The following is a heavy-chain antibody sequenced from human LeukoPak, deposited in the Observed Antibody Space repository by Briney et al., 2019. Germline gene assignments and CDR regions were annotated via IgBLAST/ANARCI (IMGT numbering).Heavy chain of an antibody. D-gene: IGHD1-26*01. CDR1: GFTFSSYA. J-gene: IGHJ4*02. CDR3: ARVWERRGSFDY. CDR2: IYSGGST. V-gene: IGHV3-53*01. Sequence: GGSLRLSCAASGFTFSSYAMSWVRQAPGKGLEWVSVIYSGGSTYYADSVKGRFTISRDNSKNTLYLQMNSLRAEDTAVYYCARVWERRGSFDYWGQGTLVTVSS.